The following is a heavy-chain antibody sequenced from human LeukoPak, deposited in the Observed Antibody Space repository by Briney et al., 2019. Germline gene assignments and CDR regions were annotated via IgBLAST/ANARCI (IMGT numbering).Heavy chain of an antibody. CDR3: ARPARYFIAAAGWFDP. CDR2: INHSGST. J-gene: IGHJ5*02. Sequence: SETLSPTCAVYGGSFSGYYWSWIRQPPGKGLEWIGEINHSGSTNYNPSLKSRVTISVDTSKNQFSRKLSSVTAADTAVYYCARPARYFIAAAGWFDPWGQGTLVTVSS. CDR1: GGSFSGYY. D-gene: IGHD6-13*01. V-gene: IGHV4-34*01.